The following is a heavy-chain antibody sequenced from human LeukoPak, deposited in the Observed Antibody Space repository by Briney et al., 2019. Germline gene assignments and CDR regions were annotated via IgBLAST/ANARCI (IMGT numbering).Heavy chain of an antibody. CDR2: IYYSGRT. Sequence: SETLSLTCTVSGGSISSNYWSWIRQPPGKGLEWIGYIYYSGRTNYTPSLKSRLAISVDTSKNQFSLKLSSVTAADTAVYYCARHQFSTPEFVYWGQGILVTVSS. CDR1: GGSISSNY. D-gene: IGHD2-15*01. CDR3: ARHQFSTPEFVY. J-gene: IGHJ4*02. V-gene: IGHV4-59*08.